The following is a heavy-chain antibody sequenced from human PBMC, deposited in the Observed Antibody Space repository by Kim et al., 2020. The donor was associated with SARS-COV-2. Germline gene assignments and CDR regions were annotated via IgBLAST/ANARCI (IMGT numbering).Heavy chain of an antibody. CDR1: GGSISSSSYY. CDR3: ARRRYYYGSGSRLAFDY. V-gene: IGHV4-39*01. J-gene: IGHJ4*02. Sequence: SETLSLTCTVSGGSISSSSYYWGWIRQPPGKGLEWIGSIYYSGSTYYNPSLKSRVTISVDTSKNQFSLKLSSVTAADTAVYYCARRRYYYGSGSRLAFDYWGQGTLVTVSS. CDR2: IYYSGST. D-gene: IGHD3-10*01.